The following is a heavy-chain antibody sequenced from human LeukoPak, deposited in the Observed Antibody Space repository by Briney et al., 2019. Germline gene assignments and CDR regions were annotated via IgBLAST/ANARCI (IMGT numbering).Heavy chain of an antibody. Sequence: GGSLRLSCTASGFTFSSYAMNWVRQAPGKGLEWVSVISGSGDSTYYADSVKGRFTISRDNSKNTLYLQMNSLRAEDTAVYYCAKDYDILTGYDAFDIWGQGTMVTVSS. CDR2: ISGSGDST. J-gene: IGHJ3*02. D-gene: IGHD3-9*01. CDR1: GFTFSSYA. CDR3: AKDYDILTGYDAFDI. V-gene: IGHV3-23*01.